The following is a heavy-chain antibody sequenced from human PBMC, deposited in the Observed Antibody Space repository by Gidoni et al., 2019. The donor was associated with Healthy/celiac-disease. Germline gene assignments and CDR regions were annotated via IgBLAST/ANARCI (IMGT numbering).Heavy chain of an antibody. CDR1: GGSISSSSYY. Sequence: QLQLQESGPGLVKPSEPLSLTCTVSGGSISSSSYYWGWIRQPPGKGLEWIGSIYYSGSTYYNPSLKSRVTISVDTSKNQFSLKLSSVTAADTAVYYCASEVDGARHFDYWGQGTLVTVSS. J-gene: IGHJ4*02. V-gene: IGHV4-39*01. CDR2: IYYSGST. CDR3: ASEVDGARHFDY. D-gene: IGHD2-2*01.